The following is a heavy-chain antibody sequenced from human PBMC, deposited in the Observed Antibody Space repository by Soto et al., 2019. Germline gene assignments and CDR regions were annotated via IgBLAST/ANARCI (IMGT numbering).Heavy chain of an antibody. V-gene: IGHV1-69*01. Sequence: QVQLVQSGAEVKKPGSSVKVSYKASGGTFSSYAISWVRQAPGQGLEWMGGIIPIFGTANYAQKFQGRVTITADESTSTAYMELSSLRSEDTAVYYCAGGDTAMVSSGYYYYGMDVWGQGTTVTVSS. J-gene: IGHJ6*02. D-gene: IGHD5-18*01. CDR2: IIPIFGTA. CDR3: AGGDTAMVSSGYYYYGMDV. CDR1: GGTFSSYA.